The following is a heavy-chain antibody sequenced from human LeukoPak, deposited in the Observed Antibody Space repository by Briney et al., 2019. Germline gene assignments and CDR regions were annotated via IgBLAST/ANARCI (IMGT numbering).Heavy chain of an antibody. D-gene: IGHD2/OR15-2a*01. CDR1: GFSISSGYY. CDR3: ARHFFVGAEDAFDI. V-gene: IGHV4-38-2*02. Sequence: SETLSLTCTVSGFSISSGYYWGWIRQPPGKGLEWIGSIYHSGSTYYNPSLKSRVTISVDTSKNQFSLKLSPVTAADTAVYYCARHFFVGAEDAFDIWGQGTMVTVSS. J-gene: IGHJ3*02. CDR2: IYHSGST.